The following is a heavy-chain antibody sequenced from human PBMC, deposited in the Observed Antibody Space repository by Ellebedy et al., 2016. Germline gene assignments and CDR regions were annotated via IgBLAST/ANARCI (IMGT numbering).Heavy chain of an antibody. CDR1: GYSISSGYY. CDR3: ARDGPGRGGNWFDP. J-gene: IGHJ5*02. CDR2: IYYSGST. D-gene: IGHD3-10*01. Sequence: SETLSLXXTVSGYSISSGYYWSWIRQHPGKGLEWIGYIYYSGSTYYNPSLKSRVTISVDTSKNQFSLKLSSVTAADTAVYYCARDGPGRGGNWFDPWGQGTLVTVSS. V-gene: IGHV4-31*03.